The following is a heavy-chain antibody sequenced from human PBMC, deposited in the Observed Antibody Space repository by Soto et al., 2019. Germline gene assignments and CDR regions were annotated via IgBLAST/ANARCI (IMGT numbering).Heavy chain of an antibody. D-gene: IGHD2-2*01. CDR3: ARIDGYCSSTSCRDYYYYYMDV. CDR2: INHSGST. CDR1: GGSFSGYY. J-gene: IGHJ6*03. Sequence: QVQLQQWGAGLLKPSETLSLTCAVYGGSFSGYYWSWIRQPPGKGLEWIGEINHSGSTNYNPSLKSRVTRSVDTSKNQFSLKLSSVTAADTAVYYCARIDGYCSSTSCRDYYYYYMDVWGKGTTVTVSS. V-gene: IGHV4-34*01.